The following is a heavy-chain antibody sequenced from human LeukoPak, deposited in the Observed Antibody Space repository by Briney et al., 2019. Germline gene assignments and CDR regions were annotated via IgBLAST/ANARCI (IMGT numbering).Heavy chain of an antibody. D-gene: IGHD4-11*01. Sequence: PPETLSLTCTVSGDSISDSYWSWIRQPPGRGLEYIGYIYSSGSTNYNPSLKSRVTISLDTSKNQFSLMLSSVTAADTALYFCATKYSKYEHYFDYWGQGTLVTVSS. CDR2: IYSSGST. CDR3: ATKYSKYEHYFDY. V-gene: IGHV4-4*09. CDR1: GDSISDSY. J-gene: IGHJ4*02.